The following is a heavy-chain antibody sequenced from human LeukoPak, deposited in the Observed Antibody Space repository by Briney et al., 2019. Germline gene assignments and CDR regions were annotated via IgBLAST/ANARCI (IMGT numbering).Heavy chain of an antibody. CDR3: AREDGYTNNFAY. J-gene: IGHJ4*02. D-gene: IGHD5-24*01. Sequence: PGGSLRLSCAPCVFSFSIYIMKCVPDAPGEGVEWLLYISSSSSTTHYAASVKGRFTISRNNANNTLYLQMNSLRAEDTAVYYCAREDGYTNNFAYWGQGTLVTVSS. CDR2: ISSSSSTT. CDR1: VFSFSIYI. V-gene: IGHV3-48*01.